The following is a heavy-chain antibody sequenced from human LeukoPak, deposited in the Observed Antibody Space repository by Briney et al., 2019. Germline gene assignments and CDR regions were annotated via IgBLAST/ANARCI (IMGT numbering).Heavy chain of an antibody. Sequence: ASVKVSCEASGGTFSSYAISWVRQAPGQGLEWMGGIIPIFGTANYAQKFQGRVTITADKSTSTAYMELSSLRSEDTAVYYCASLKNYYDSSGYLVTDAFDIWGQGTMVTVSS. D-gene: IGHD3-22*01. CDR1: GGTFSSYA. V-gene: IGHV1-69*06. CDR2: IIPIFGTA. CDR3: ASLKNYYDSSGYLVTDAFDI. J-gene: IGHJ3*02.